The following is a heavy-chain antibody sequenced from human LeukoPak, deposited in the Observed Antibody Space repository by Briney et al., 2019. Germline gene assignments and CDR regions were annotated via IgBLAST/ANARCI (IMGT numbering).Heavy chain of an antibody. Sequence: GGSLRLSCAASGFTFSSYWMHWVRQAPGKGLVWVSRIKSDGSNTNYADSVKGRFTISRDNAKNTLHLQMNSLRAEDTAVYYCAKEENYYGSGTSDGYWGQGTLVTVSS. V-gene: IGHV3-74*01. CDR2: IKSDGSNT. CDR1: GFTFSSYW. D-gene: IGHD3-10*01. CDR3: AKEENYYGSGTSDGY. J-gene: IGHJ4*02.